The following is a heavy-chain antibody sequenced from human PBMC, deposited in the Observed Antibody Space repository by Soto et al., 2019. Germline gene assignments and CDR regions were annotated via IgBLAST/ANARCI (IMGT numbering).Heavy chain of an antibody. Sequence: QTWGSLRLSCGASGVTFSDNAMTWVRQAPGKGLEWVSSISDDGDSTYYADSVKGRFAVSRDNSKNTLFLHMNSLGAEDTAVYYCAKSLSTAVNYGLDVWGQGTSVTVSS. V-gene: IGHV3-23*01. D-gene: IGHD2-2*01. CDR2: ISDDGDST. CDR3: AKSLSTAVNYGLDV. CDR1: GVTFSDNA. J-gene: IGHJ6*02.